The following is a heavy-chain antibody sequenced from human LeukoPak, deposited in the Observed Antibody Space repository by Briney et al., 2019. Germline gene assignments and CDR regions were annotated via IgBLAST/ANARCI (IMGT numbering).Heavy chain of an antibody. J-gene: IGHJ4*02. CDR1: GFTFSTSG. D-gene: IGHD3-22*01. CDR2: IWYDGSNK. V-gene: IGHV3-33*01. Sequence: PGGSLRLSCAASGFTFSTSGMHWVRQAPGKGLEWVAVIWYDGSNKHYAESVKGRFSISRDNSKSTLYLQMNSLRAEDTAVYYCARARGVSTGYRPIDYWGQGTLVTDSS. CDR3: ARARGVSTGYRPIDY.